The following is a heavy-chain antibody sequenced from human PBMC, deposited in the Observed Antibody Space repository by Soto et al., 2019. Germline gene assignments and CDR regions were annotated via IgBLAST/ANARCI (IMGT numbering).Heavy chain of an antibody. Sequence: ASGPTLVNPTQTLTLTCTFSGFSLSSTRMAVGWIRQPPGKALEWLALIYWDDDKRYSPSLKSRLTITKDTSKNQVVLTMTNMDPVDTATYYCAHRLYSSAWPWDSGVFDYWGQGTLVTVSS. CDR1: GFSLSSTRMA. D-gene: IGHD6-19*01. J-gene: IGHJ4*02. V-gene: IGHV2-5*02. CDR2: IYWDDDK. CDR3: AHRLYSSAWPWDSGVFDY.